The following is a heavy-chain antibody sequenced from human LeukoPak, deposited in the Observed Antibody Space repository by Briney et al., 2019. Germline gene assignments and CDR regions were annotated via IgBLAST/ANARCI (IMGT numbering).Heavy chain of an antibody. J-gene: IGHJ4*02. CDR1: GFTFSSYG. V-gene: IGHV3-30*18. D-gene: IGHD3-10*01. CDR2: ISFDASNK. CDR3: AKDVDPFGSGSYVEGFDY. Sequence: PGRSLRLSCAASGFTFSSYGMHWVRQAPGKGLEWVAVISFDASNKYYADSVKGRFTISRDNSKNTLYLQMNSLRAEDTAVYYCAKDVDPFGSGSYVEGFDYWGQGTLVTVSP.